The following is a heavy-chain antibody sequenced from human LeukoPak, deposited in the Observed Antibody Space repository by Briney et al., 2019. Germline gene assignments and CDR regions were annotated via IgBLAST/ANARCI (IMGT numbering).Heavy chain of an antibody. D-gene: IGHD2-8*01. J-gene: IGHJ6*03. CDR2: ISYSGNT. V-gene: IGHV4-59*11. CDR3: ASSGQCTNGLCRDVGYMDV. CDR1: GGSINSHY. Sequence: SETLSLTCTVSGGSINSHYWSWVQQPPGKGLVWIGYISYSGNTNYNPSLKSRVTISMHTSKNQLSLKLNSVTAADTAVYYCASSGQCTNGLCRDVGYMDVWGKGTTVTVSS.